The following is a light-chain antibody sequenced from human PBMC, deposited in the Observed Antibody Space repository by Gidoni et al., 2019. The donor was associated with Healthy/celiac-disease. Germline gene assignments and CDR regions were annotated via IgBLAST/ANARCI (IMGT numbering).Light chain of an antibody. CDR1: QSIRSW. CDR3: QQYNSYSKYT. J-gene: IGKJ2*01. Sequence: DIQMTQSPSTLSASVGDRVTITCRASQSIRSWLAWYQQKPGKAPKLLLYKASSLESGVPSRFSGSGSGTEFTLTISSLQPDDFATYYCQQYNSYSKYTFGQGTKVEIK. CDR2: KAS. V-gene: IGKV1-5*03.